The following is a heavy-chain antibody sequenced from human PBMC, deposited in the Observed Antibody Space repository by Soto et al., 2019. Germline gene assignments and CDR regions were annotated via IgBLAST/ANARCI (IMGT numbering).Heavy chain of an antibody. CDR2: INPNSGGT. J-gene: IGHJ5*02. D-gene: IGHD6-6*01. CDR3: ARVPRLAARPFNWFDP. Sequence: VASVKVSFKASGYTFTGYYIHWVRQAPGQGLEWMGWINPNSGGTNYAQKFQGRVTMTRDTSISTAYMELSRLRSDDTAVYYCARVPRLAARPFNWFDPWGQGTLVTVSS. CDR1: GYTFTGYY. V-gene: IGHV1-2*02.